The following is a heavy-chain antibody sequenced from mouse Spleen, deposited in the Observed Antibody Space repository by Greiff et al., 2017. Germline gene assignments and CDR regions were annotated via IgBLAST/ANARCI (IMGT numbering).Heavy chain of an antibody. CDR3: ARGSSGFYLDY. D-gene: IGHD3-1*01. CDR1: GYTFTSYW. Sequence: QVQLQQPGAELVMPGASVKLSCKASGYTFTSYWMHWVKQRPGQGLEWIGEIDPSDSYTNYNQKFKGKATLTVDKSSSTAYMQLSSLTSEDSAVYYCARGSSGFYLDYWGQGTTLTVSS. J-gene: IGHJ2*01. V-gene: IGHV1-69*01. CDR2: IDPSDSYT.